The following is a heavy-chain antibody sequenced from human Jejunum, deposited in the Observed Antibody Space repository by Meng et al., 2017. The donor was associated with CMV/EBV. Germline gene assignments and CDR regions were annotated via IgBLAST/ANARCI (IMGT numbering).Heavy chain of an antibody. V-gene: IGHV3-7*01. Sequence: VVSGFLSSPYWMIWVRQAPGKGLEWVASIKPDGTEEFYVDSVKGRFTISRDAAENSLYLQMTSLRAEDTAVYYCTRDRGVAVPMDVWGQGTTVTVSS. CDR1: GFLSSPYW. D-gene: IGHD6-19*01. CDR2: IKPDGTEE. J-gene: IGHJ6*02. CDR3: TRDRGVAVPMDV.